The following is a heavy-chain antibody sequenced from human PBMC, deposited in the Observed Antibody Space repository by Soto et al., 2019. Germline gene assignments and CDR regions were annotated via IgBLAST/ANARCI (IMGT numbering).Heavy chain of an antibody. V-gene: IGHV3-23*01. CDR2: ISGSGGST. CDR3: ARGPSRGSALTLNYYYYYGMDV. Sequence: PGGSLRLSCAASGFTFSSYAMSWVRQAPGKGLERVSAISGSGGSTYYADSVKGRFTISRDNSKNTLYLQMNSLRAGDTAVYYCARGPSRGSALTLNYYYYYGMDVWGQGTTVTVSS. CDR1: GFTFSSYA. D-gene: IGHD5-12*01. J-gene: IGHJ6*02.